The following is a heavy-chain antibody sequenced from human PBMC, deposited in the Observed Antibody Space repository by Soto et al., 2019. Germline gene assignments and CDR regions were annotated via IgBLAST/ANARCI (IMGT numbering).Heavy chain of an antibody. CDR1: GFTFSRYW. CDR2: IGPDGRTT. J-gene: IGHJ4*02. V-gene: IGHV3-74*03. D-gene: IGHD3-16*01. CDR3: VRDMWGTGEY. Sequence: LRLSCAASGFTFSRYWMHWVRQRPGKGPLWVSRIGPDGRTTTYADSVQGRSTQSRHNVKNTLYLQMNSLPAEDTAMYCCVRDMWGTGEYWGQGTQGTVAS.